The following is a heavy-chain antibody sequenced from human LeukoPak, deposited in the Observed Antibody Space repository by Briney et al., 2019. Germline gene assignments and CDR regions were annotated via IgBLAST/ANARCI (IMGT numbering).Heavy chain of an antibody. CDR1: GFSVNNYA. D-gene: IGHD3-3*01. J-gene: IGHJ4*02. CDR2: IIDSDDTT. V-gene: IGHV3-23*01. Sequence: GGSLRLSCAASGFSVNNYAMSWVRQAPGKGLEWVSCIIDSDDTTYYADSVKGRFTISRESSKNTLYLQMNSLRAEDTAVYYCAKGSTIFGVDFDYWGQGTLVTVSS. CDR3: AKGSTIFGVDFDY.